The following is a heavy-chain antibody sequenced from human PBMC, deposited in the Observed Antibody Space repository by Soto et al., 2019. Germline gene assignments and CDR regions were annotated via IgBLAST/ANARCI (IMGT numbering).Heavy chain of an antibody. Sequence: QVQLVQAGAEVKKPGSSVKVSCKASGVTFSSYAISWVRQAPGHGLEWMGGIIPIFGTANHAQKFQGRVTITADKYTSTAYMELSSLTSEDTAVYYCARDLREYGMDVWGQGSTVTVSS. V-gene: IGHV1-69*06. D-gene: IGHD5-12*01. J-gene: IGHJ6*02. CDR2: IIPIFGTA. CDR1: GVTFSSYA. CDR3: ARDLREYGMDV.